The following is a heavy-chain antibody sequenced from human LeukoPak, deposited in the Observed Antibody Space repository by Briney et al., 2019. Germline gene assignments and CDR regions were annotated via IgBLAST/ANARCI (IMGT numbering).Heavy chain of an antibody. J-gene: IGHJ5*02. D-gene: IGHD3-9*01. V-gene: IGHV4-31*03. CDR2: IYFSGST. CDR3: ARVGYYDILTGYYLYNWFDP. CDR1: GGSISISGSY. Sequence: PSETLSLTCTVSGGSISISGSYWSWIRQPPGKGLEWIGYIYFSGSTYYNPSLKSRVIISVDTSKNQFSLRLSSVTAADTAVYYCARVGYYDILTGYYLYNWFDPWGQGTLVTVSS.